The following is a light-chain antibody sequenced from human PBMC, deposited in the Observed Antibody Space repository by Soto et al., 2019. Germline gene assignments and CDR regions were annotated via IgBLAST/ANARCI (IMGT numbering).Light chain of an antibody. CDR1: STDVGTYNY. CDR3: ISYAGSLNLV. Sequence: QSALTQPPSASGSPGQSVTISCTGTSTDVGTYNYVSWYQHHPGKAPKLVIYEVNKRPSGVPDRFSGSKSGNTASLTVSGRKPEDEADYYCISYAGSLNLVFGGGTKLTVL. J-gene: IGLJ2*01. V-gene: IGLV2-8*01. CDR2: EVN.